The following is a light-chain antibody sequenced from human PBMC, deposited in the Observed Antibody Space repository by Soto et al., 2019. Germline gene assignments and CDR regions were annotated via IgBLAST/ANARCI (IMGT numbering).Light chain of an antibody. CDR1: QSLLHSNGYNY. J-gene: IGKJ1*01. Sequence: DIVVTQSPLSLPVTPGEPASISCRSSQSLLHSNGYNYLDWYLQKPGQSPQLLIYLGSNRASGVPDRFSGSGSGTDFTLTISRVEAEDVGVYYCMQALQTPWTFGQGTKVEIK. CDR3: MQALQTPWT. V-gene: IGKV2-28*01. CDR2: LGS.